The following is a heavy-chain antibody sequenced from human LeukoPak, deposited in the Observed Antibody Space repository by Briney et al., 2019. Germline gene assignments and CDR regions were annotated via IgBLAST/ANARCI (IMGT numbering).Heavy chain of an antibody. Sequence: PGGSLRLSCAASGFTFRSYWMHWVRQVSGKGLVWVSRINSDGSSTSYADSVKGRFTISRDNAKNTLYLQMNSLRAEDTAVYYCARLSGYAAFDYWGQGTLVTVSS. CDR1: GFTFRSYW. J-gene: IGHJ4*02. CDR2: INSDGSST. V-gene: IGHV3-74*01. D-gene: IGHD5-12*01. CDR3: ARLSGYAAFDY.